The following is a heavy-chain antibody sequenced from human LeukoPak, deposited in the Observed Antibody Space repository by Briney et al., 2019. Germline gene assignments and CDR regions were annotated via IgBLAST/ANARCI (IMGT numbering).Heavy chain of an antibody. J-gene: IGHJ5*02. Sequence: PSETLSLTCTVSGGSISSGGYYWSWIRQPPGKGLEWIGYIYHSGSTYYNPSLKSRVTISVDRSKNQFSLKLSSVTAADTAVYYCARDGIAVAGSRRTHWFDPWGQGTLVTVSS. CDR3: ARDGIAVAGSRRTHWFDP. D-gene: IGHD6-19*01. V-gene: IGHV4-30-2*01. CDR2: IYHSGST. CDR1: GGSISSGGYY.